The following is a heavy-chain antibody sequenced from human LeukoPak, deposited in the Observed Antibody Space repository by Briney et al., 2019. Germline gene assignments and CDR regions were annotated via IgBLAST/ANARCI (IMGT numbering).Heavy chain of an antibody. CDR1: GGSLNNYY. V-gene: IGHV4-59*01. Sequence: PSETLSLTCTVSGGSLNNYYWNWIRQPPGGGLEWIGYTYPSGDTVYTPSLASRVTMSVDTSKNQFSLKVNSVTAADTAVYYCARGEIVGVVGGNYFDYWGQGALVTVSS. CDR2: TYPSGDT. CDR3: ARGEIVGVVGGNYFDY. J-gene: IGHJ4*02. D-gene: IGHD1-26*01.